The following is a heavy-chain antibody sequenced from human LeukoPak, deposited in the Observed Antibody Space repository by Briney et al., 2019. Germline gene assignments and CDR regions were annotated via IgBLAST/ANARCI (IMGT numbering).Heavy chain of an antibody. CDR3: AREAPGITMIVVPPYYYYYMDV. J-gene: IGHJ6*03. V-gene: IGHV4-4*07. Sequence: SETPSLTCTVSGGSISSYYWSWIRQPAGKGLEWIGRIYTSGSTNYNPSLKSRVTMSVDTSKNQFSLKLSSVTAADTAVYYCAREAPGITMIVVPPYYYYYMDVWGKGTTVTISS. D-gene: IGHD3-22*01. CDR2: IYTSGST. CDR1: GGSISSYY.